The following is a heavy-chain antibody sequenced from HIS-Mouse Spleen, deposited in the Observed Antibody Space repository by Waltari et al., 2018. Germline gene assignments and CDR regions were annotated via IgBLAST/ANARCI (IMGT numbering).Heavy chain of an antibody. CDR1: GGSFSGYY. CDR3: ARVRTGDPSYWYFDL. V-gene: IGHV4-34*01. Sequence: QVQLQQWVAGLLKPSETLSLTCAVYGGSFSGYYWSWIRQPPGKGLEWNGEINHSGSTNYNPSLKSRVTISVDTSKNQFSLKLSSVTAADTAVYYCARVRTGDPSYWYFDLWGRGTLVTVSS. CDR2: INHSGST. J-gene: IGHJ2*01. D-gene: IGHD7-27*01.